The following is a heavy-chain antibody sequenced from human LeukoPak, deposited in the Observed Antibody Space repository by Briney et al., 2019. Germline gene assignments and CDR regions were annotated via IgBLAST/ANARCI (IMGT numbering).Heavy chain of an antibody. CDR2: IYYSVTT. Sequence: PSETLSLTCTVSGGSISSYYWSWIRQPPGKGLEWIGYIYYSVTTNYNPSLKSRVTISVDTSKNQFSLKLNSVTAADTAVYYCARGVYIAAAQYGYWGQGTLVTVSS. CDR3: ARGVYIAAAQYGY. CDR1: GGSISSYY. V-gene: IGHV4-59*01. J-gene: IGHJ4*02. D-gene: IGHD6-13*01.